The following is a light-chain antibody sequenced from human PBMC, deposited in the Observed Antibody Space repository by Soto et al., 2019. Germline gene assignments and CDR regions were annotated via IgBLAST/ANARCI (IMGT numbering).Light chain of an antibody. CDR2: GAS. CDR1: EDISNY. V-gene: IGKV1-27*01. J-gene: IGKJ1*01. CDR3: QNYNRAPWT. Sequence: DIQMTQSPSSLSASVGDRVTITCRASEDISNYLAWYQQKPGKVPKLLIYGASTLQSGVPSRFSGSGSGTDFTLTISSLQTDDVATYYCQNYNRAPWTFGQGTKVENK.